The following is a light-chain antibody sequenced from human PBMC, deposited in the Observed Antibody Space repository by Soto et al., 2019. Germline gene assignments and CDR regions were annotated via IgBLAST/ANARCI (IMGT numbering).Light chain of an antibody. V-gene: IGKV3-20*01. CDR1: QSVTSNY. CDR3: QQYDSSPRT. J-gene: IGKJ4*02. Sequence: EFVSTQSPGTLSLSPGERATLCCRASQSVTSNYLAWYQQKPGQAPRLLIFGASIRVTGIPARFSGSGSGTNFTLTISSLQSEDFAVYYCQQYDSSPRTFGGGTKADIK. CDR2: GAS.